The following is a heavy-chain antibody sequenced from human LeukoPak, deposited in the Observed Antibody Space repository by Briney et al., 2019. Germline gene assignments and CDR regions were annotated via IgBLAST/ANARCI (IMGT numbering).Heavy chain of an antibody. CDR2: INPNSGGT. V-gene: IGHV1-2*02. J-gene: IGHJ4*02. CDR3: ARDGSPRIAAAGYDY. CDR1: GYTFTGYY. D-gene: IGHD6-13*01. Sequence: ASVKVSCKASGYTFTGYYMHWVRQAPGQGLEWMGWINPNSGGTNYAQKFQGRVTMTRDTSISTAYMELSRLRSDDTAVYYRARDGSPRIAAAGYDYWGQGTLVTVSS.